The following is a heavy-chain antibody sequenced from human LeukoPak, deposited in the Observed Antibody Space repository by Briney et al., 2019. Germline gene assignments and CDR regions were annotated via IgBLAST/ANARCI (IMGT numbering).Heavy chain of an antibody. D-gene: IGHD2-15*01. J-gene: IGHJ4*02. CDR3: ARAASYGGYCIGNRCPGYFDN. Sequence: PGGSLRLSCAASGFTFSSYSINWVRQAPGKGLEWVSSIRSGSTYIYYADSVKGRFTISRDNAKNSLYLQMNSLRAEDTALYYCARAASYGGYCIGNRCPGYFDNWGQGTLVTVSS. V-gene: IGHV3-21*01. CDR2: IRSGSTYI. CDR1: GFTFSSYS.